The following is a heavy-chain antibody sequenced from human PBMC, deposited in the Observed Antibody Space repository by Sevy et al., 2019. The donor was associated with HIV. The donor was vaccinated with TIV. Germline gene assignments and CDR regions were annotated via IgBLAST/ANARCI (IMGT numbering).Heavy chain of an antibody. D-gene: IGHD3-16*01. Sequence: GGSLRLSCAASGFSFSANWMNWVRQAPGKGLEGVAKIKGDGSDKHYVDSVEGRFTISRDNAKKVLYLQMNSLRVEDTAVYYCAHETFGRFESWGQGTLVTVSS. CDR2: IKGDGSDK. J-gene: IGHJ4*02. CDR1: GFSFSANW. V-gene: IGHV3-7*01. CDR3: AHETFGRFES.